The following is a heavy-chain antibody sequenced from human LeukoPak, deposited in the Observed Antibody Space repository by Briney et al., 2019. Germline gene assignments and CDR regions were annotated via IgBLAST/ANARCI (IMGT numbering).Heavy chain of an antibody. J-gene: IGHJ4*02. V-gene: IGHV3-48*04. Sequence: PGGSLRLSCAASGFTFSSYSMNWVRQAPGKGLEWVSFISSSSSTIYYADSVKGRFTISRENALYLQMNSLRAEDTAVYYCARDRGGSYSAIDYWGQGTLVTVSS. CDR1: GFTFSSYS. CDR2: ISSSSSTI. D-gene: IGHD1-26*01. CDR3: ARDRGGSYSAIDY.